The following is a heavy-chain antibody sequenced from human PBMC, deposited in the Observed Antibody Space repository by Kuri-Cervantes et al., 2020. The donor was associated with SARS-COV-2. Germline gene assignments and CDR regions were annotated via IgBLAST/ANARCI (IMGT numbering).Heavy chain of an antibody. D-gene: IGHD3-3*01. V-gene: IGHV1-2*02. CDR3: ARKISITILVRVWQYFDY. J-gene: IGHJ4*02. CDR1: GYTFTGYY. Sequence: ASVKVSCKASGYTFTGYYMHWVRQAPGQGPEWMGWINPNSGGTNYAQKFQGRVTMTGDTSISTAYMELSRLRSDDTAVYYCARKISITILVRVWQYFDYWGQGTLVTVSS. CDR2: INPNSGGT.